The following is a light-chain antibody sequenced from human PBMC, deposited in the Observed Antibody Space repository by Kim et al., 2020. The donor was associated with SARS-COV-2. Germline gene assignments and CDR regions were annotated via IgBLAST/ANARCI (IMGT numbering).Light chain of an antibody. CDR1: QTIRSTH. CDR2: GAS. Sequence: VLTQSPGTLSLSPGERATLSCRASQTIRSTHLAWYKQKSGQAPTLLIYGASTRATGIPERFSGSGSGADFTLTVTRLEPEDSAVYYCQHYDSSPLIFGGGTKVDIK. V-gene: IGKV3-20*01. CDR3: QHYDSSPLI. J-gene: IGKJ4*01.